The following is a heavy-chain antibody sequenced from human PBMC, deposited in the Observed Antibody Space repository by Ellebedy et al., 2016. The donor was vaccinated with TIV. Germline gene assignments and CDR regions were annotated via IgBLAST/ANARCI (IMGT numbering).Heavy chain of an antibody. V-gene: IGHV1-69*04. CDR2: IIPIVGIA. CDR3: ASGWERTPFLW. D-gene: IGHD1-26*01. CDR1: GGPFSSYA. J-gene: IGHJ4*02. Sequence: AASVKVSCKASGGPFSSYAISWVRQAPGQGLEWMGRIIPIVGIANYAQKFQGRVTITADKSTSTAYMELSSLRSEDTAVYYCASGWERTPFLWWGQGTLVIVSS.